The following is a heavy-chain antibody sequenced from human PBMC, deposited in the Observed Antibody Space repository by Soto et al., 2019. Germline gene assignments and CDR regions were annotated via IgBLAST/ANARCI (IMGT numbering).Heavy chain of an antibody. V-gene: IGHV4-61*01. D-gene: IGHD5-18*01. CDR2: IYYSGST. CDR1: GGSVSSGSYY. CDR3: ARSTWIQLSN. J-gene: IGHJ4*02. Sequence: SETLSLTCTVSGGSVSSGSYYWSWIRQPPGKGLEWIGYIYYSGSTNYKPSLKSRVTISVDTSKNQFSLKLSSVTAADTAVYYCARSTWIQLSNWGQGTLVTVSS.